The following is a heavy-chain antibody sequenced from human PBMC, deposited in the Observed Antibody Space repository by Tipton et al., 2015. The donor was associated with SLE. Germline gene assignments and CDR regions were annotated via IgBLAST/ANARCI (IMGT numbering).Heavy chain of an antibody. D-gene: IGHD1-1*01. CDR1: GFTFSSYS. J-gene: IGHJ3*01. Sequence: QLVQSGGGLVRPGGSLRLSCAASGFTFSSYSMNWVRQAPGKGLEWISSISSRSSSIQYADSVKGRFTLSRDNAKKSLYLQMNSLRAEDTGVYYCAGGRNTWKYEDCFDLWGHGTMITVSS. V-gene: IGHV3-21*03. CDR2: ISSRSSSI. CDR3: AGGRNTWKYEDCFDL.